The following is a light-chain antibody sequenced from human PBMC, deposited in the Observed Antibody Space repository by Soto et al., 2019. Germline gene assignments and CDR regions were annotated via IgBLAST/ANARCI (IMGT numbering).Light chain of an antibody. CDR2: DVS. Sequence: QSALTQPRSVSGSPGQSVTISCTGTSSDVGGYNYVSWYQQHPGKAPKLMIYDVSKRPSGVPDRVSGSKSGNTASLTISGLHAEDEADYYCCSYAGSYTLVFGGGTKLTVL. CDR1: SSDVGGYNY. CDR3: CSYAGSYTLV. V-gene: IGLV2-11*01. J-gene: IGLJ2*01.